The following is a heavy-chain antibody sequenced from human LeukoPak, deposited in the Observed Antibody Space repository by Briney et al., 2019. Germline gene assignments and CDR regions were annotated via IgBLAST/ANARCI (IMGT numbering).Heavy chain of an antibody. J-gene: IGHJ4*02. D-gene: IGHD3-10*01. CDR2: IRYDGSNE. V-gene: IGHV3-30*02. Sequence: PGGSLRLSCAASGFTFSSYGMHWVRQAPGKGLEWVAFIRYDGSNEYYADSVKGRFTISRDDSKNTLYLQMNSLRAEDTAVYYCAKTLLTDFRGITSSYKSDWGQGTLVTVSS. CDR1: GFTFSSYG. CDR3: AKTLLTDFRGITSSYKSD.